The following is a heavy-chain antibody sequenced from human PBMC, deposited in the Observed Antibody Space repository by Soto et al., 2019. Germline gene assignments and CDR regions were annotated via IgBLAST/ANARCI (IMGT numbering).Heavy chain of an antibody. D-gene: IGHD4-4*01. CDR1: GYTFTNYW. V-gene: IGHV5-51*01. J-gene: IGHJ4*02. CDR3: TSLGSLLQTIDF. Sequence: GESLKISCQASGYTFTNYWIGWVRQMPGGGLEWMGLIFPRDSDTRYSPSFEGQVTISTDNSIATAYLQWSSLEASDTAIYFCTSLGSLLQTIDFWGQGNPVTVSS. CDR2: IFPRDSDT.